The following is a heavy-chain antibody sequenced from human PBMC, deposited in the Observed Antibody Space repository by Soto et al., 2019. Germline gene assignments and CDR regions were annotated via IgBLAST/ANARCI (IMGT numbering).Heavy chain of an antibody. J-gene: IGHJ4*02. CDR3: ARVGGAIIDLCYFDN. CDR1: GFSLSSDRMG. CDR2: IFSNDEK. V-gene: IGHV2-26*01. Sequence: QVTLKESGPVLVKPTETLTLTCTVSGFSLSSDRMGVSWIRQPPGKALEWVAHIFSNDEKAYSTSLKSRLTISKDTSKSQVVLTLTNMDPVDTATYYCARVGGAIIDLCYFDNWGQGTQVTVSS. D-gene: IGHD3-10*01.